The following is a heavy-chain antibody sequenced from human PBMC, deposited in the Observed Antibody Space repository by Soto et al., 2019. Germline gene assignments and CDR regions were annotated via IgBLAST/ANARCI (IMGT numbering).Heavy chain of an antibody. Sequence: QVQLQQWGAGLLKPSETLSLTCAVYGGSFSGYYWSWIRQPPGKGLEWIGEINHSGSTNYNPSLKSRVTISVDTSKNQFSLKLSSVTAADTAVYYCARLPHSSSWLDGDYYYGMDVWGQGTTVTVSS. CDR3: ARLPHSSSWLDGDYYYGMDV. V-gene: IGHV4-34*01. D-gene: IGHD6-13*01. J-gene: IGHJ6*02. CDR2: INHSGST. CDR1: GGSFSGYY.